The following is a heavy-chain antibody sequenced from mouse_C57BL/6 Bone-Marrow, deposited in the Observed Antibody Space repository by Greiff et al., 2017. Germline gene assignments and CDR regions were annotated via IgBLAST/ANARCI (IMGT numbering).Heavy chain of an antibody. Sequence: EVQLQQSGPVLVKPGASVKMSCKASGYTFTDYYMNWVKQSHGKSLEWIGVINPYNGGTSYNQKFKGKATLTVDKSSSTAYMELNSLTSEDSAVYYCARGIYYSNSYYFDYWGQGTTLTVAS. D-gene: IGHD2-5*01. CDR3: ARGIYYSNSYYFDY. CDR1: GYTFTDYY. CDR2: INPYNGGT. V-gene: IGHV1-19*01. J-gene: IGHJ2*01.